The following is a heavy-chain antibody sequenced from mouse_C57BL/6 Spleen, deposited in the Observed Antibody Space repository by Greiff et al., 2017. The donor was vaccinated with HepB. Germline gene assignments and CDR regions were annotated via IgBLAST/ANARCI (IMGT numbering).Heavy chain of an antibody. CDR3: SREAVVATGYFDY. Sequence: QVQLKQPGAELVMPGASVKLSCKTSGYTFTSYWMHWVKQRPGQGLEWIGEIDPSDSYTNYNQKFKGKSTLTVDKSSSTAYMQLSSLTSEDSAVYYCSREAVVATGYFDYWGQGTTLTVSS. J-gene: IGHJ2*01. CDR1: GYTFTSYW. D-gene: IGHD1-1*01. CDR2: IDPSDSYT. V-gene: IGHV1-69*01.